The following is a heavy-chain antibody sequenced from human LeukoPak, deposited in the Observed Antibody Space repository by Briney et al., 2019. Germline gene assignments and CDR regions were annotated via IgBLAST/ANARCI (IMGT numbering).Heavy chain of an antibody. J-gene: IGHJ4*02. V-gene: IGHV4-31*03. Sequence: SETLSLTCTVSGGSISSGGYYWSRIRQHPGKGLEWIGYIYYSGSTYYNPSLKSRVTISVDTSKNQFSLKLSSVTAADTAVYYCARVGDYPFFDYWGQGTLVTVSS. D-gene: IGHD4-17*01. CDR1: GGSISSGGYY. CDR2: IYYSGST. CDR3: ARVGDYPFFDY.